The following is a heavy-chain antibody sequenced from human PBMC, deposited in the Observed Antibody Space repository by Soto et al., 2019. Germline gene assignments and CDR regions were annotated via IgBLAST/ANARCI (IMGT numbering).Heavy chain of an antibody. CDR1: GGAISSSSFY. J-gene: IGHJ6*02. Sequence: SETLSLTCIVSGGAISSSSFYWGWIRQPPGKGLEWIGSIYYSGSTYYNLSLKSRVTISVDTSKNQFSLKMSSVTAADTAVYYCARHSPGYYYYGMDVWGQGTTVTVSS. V-gene: IGHV4-39*01. CDR3: ARHSPGYYYYGMDV. CDR2: IYYSGST.